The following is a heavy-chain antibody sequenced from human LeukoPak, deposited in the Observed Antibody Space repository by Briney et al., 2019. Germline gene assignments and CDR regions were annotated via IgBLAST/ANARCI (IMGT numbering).Heavy chain of an antibody. V-gene: IGHV3-7*03. CDR3: AKAPLLDY. CDR2: IKEDGSEK. J-gene: IGHJ4*02. Sequence: GGSLRLSCATSGFTFSSFSMSWVRQAPGKGLEWVANIKEDGSEKYYVDSVKGRFTISRDNSKNTLYLQMNSLRAEDTAVYYCAKAPLLDYWGQGTLVTVSS. CDR1: GFTFSSFS.